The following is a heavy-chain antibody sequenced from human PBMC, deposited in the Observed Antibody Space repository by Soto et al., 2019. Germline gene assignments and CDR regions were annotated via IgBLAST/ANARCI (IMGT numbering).Heavy chain of an antibody. D-gene: IGHD2-15*01. CDR3: PRGAAKNYLDH. CDR2: IYYSGST. CDR1: GGSISSYY. Sequence: QVQLQESGPGLVKPSETLSLTCTVSGGSISSYYWSWIRQPPGKGLEWIGDIYYSGSTNYNPSLKSRVTISADTSTNQFSRKLSSLTAADTAVYDCPRGAAKNYLDHWGQGTLVTVSS. V-gene: IGHV4-59*08. J-gene: IGHJ4*02.